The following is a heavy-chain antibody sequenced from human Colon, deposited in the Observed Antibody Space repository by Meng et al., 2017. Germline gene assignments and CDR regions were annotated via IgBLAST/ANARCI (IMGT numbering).Heavy chain of an antibody. Sequence: ASVKVSCKASGYTFASYYINWVRQATGQGLEWMGWVNPNSGNTGFARKIQDRVTMTRNTSISTAYMDLTRLTSENTAMYYCARERTAAAGNDAFDIWGQGKMVTVSS. D-gene: IGHD6-13*01. CDR2: VNPNSGNT. V-gene: IGHV1-8*01. CDR1: GYTFASYY. CDR3: ARERTAAAGNDAFDI. J-gene: IGHJ3*02.